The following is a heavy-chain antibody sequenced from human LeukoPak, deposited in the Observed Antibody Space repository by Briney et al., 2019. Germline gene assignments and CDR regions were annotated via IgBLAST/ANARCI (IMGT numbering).Heavy chain of an antibody. CDR2: IYWNDDK. D-gene: IGHD3-10*01. CDR3: AHLFGDLNRGFGYFDY. Sequence: SGPTLVNPTQTLTLTCTFSGFSLSSSGVGVGWIRQPPGKALEWLALIYWNDDKRYSPSLKSRLTITKDTSKNQVVLTMTNLDPVDTATYYCAHLFGDLNRGFGYFDYWGQGTLVTVSS. J-gene: IGHJ4*02. CDR1: GFSLSSSGVG. V-gene: IGHV2-5*01.